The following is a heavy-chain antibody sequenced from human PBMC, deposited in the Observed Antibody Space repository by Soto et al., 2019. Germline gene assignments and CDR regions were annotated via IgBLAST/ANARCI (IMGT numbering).Heavy chain of an antibody. D-gene: IGHD1-26*01. CDR1: GYRCETDA. V-gene: IGHV1-18*01. CDR3: ARGHGAIRGALDV. Sequence: QVQLVQSGAEVKKPGASVKVSCKASGYRCETDAMTWVRQAPGQGLEWMGGISAYSVDTYSAQKLQDRLTMTKDTSTGTAYMELRRLTSDDTAVYYCARGHGAIRGALDVWGQGTTVTVSS. CDR2: ISAYSVDT. J-gene: IGHJ6*02.